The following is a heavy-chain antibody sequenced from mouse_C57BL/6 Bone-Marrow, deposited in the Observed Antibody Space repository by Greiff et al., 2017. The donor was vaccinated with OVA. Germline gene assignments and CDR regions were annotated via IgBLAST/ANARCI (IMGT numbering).Heavy chain of an antibody. D-gene: IGHD1-1*01. CDR1: GFTFSDYY. CDR3: ARQRIYYYGSSPAMDY. J-gene: IGHJ4*01. CDR2: ISNGGGST. Sequence: EVQVVESGGGLVQPGGSLKLSCAASGFTFSDYYMYWVRQTPEKRLEWVAYISNGGGSTYYPDTVKGRFTISRDNAKNTLYLQMSRRKSEDTAMYYCARQRIYYYGSSPAMDYWGQGTSVTVSS. V-gene: IGHV5-12*01.